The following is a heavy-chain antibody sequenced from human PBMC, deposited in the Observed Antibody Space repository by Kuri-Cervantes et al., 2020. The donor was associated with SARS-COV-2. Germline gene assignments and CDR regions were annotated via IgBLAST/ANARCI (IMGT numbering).Heavy chain of an antibody. CDR1: GGSVSSGSYY. CDR3: ARAGYYYDSSGFDAFDI. D-gene: IGHD3-22*01. V-gene: IGHV4-61*01. J-gene: IGHJ3*02. Sequence: SETLSLTCTVSGGSVSSGSYYWSWIRQPPGKGLEWIGYIYYSGSTNYNPSLKSRVTISVGTSKTQFSLKLSSVTAADTAVYYCARAGYYYDSSGFDAFDIWGQGTMVTVSS. CDR2: IYYSGST.